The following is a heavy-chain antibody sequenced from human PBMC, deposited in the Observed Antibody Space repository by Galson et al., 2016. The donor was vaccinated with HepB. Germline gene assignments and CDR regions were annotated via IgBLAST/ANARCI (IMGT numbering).Heavy chain of an antibody. Sequence: SLRLSCAVSGFTVSSNYMSWVRQAPGKGLEWVSVIYSSGSISHADAVQGRFSLSSAPSTPMLYLQMNSLRAEDTALYYCAREAPWRLNGMDVWGQGTTVTVSS. CDR3: AREAPWRLNGMDV. CDR1: GFTVSSNY. V-gene: IGHV3-53*01. J-gene: IGHJ6*02. D-gene: IGHD2-21*01. CDR2: IYSSGSI.